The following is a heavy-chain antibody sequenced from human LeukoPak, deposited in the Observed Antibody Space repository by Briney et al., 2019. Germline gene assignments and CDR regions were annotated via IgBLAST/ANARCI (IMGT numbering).Heavy chain of an antibody. Sequence: GGSLRLSCAASGFTFSNFGMHWVRQAPGKGLEWVSYIRFDGSNEYYTDSVKGPFGISRDNSKNTVYLQMNSLRTEDTAVYYCAKRAGSAWSAGAWGQGTLVTVSS. J-gene: IGHJ5*02. D-gene: IGHD3-10*01. CDR2: IRFDGSNE. CDR1: GFTFSNFG. V-gene: IGHV3-30*02. CDR3: AKRAGSAWSAGA.